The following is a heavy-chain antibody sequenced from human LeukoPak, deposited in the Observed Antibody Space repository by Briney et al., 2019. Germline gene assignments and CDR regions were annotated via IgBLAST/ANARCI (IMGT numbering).Heavy chain of an antibody. CDR3: ARRGDGGRSFDY. V-gene: IGHV3-53*01. J-gene: IGHJ4*02. CDR1: GFTVSSNY. CDR2: IYTDGTT. Sequence: GGSLRLSCAASGFTVSSNYMSWVRQAPGKGLEWVSVIYTDGTTYYADSVKGRFTISRDNSKNTLYLQVNSLRAEDTAVYYCARRGDGGRSFDYWGQGTLVTVSS. D-gene: IGHD4-23*01.